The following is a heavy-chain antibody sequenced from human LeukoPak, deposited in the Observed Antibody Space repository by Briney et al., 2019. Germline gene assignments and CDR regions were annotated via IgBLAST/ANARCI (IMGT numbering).Heavy chain of an antibody. V-gene: IGHV4-61*01. CDR2: IYYSGST. D-gene: IGHD3-22*01. CDR1: GGSISSSSYY. Sequence: PSETLSLTCTVSGGSISSSSYYWSWIRQPPGKGLEWIGYIYYSGSTNYNPSLKSRVTISVDTSKDQFSLKLSSVTAADTAVYYCARANYYGAFDIWGQGTMVTVSS. CDR3: ARANYYGAFDI. J-gene: IGHJ3*02.